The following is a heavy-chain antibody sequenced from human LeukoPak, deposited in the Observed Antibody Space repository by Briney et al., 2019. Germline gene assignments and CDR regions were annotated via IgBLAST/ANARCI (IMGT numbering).Heavy chain of an antibody. CDR1: AYSISSGYY. D-gene: IGHD6-19*01. CDR2: IYHSGST. Sequence: PSETLSLTYTVSAYSISSGYYWGWIRQPPGKGLEWIGSIYHSGSTYYNPSLKSRVTISVDTSKNQFSLKLSSVTAADTAVYYCARLPGFSSGWYFIDYWGQGTLVTVSS. J-gene: IGHJ4*02. V-gene: IGHV4-38-2*02. CDR3: ARLPGFSSGWYFIDY.